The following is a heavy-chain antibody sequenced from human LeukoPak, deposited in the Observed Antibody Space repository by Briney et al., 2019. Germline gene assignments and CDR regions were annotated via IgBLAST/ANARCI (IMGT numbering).Heavy chain of an antibody. CDR2: TRNEANIYAT. CDR1: GFIFSDHY. V-gene: IGHV3-72*01. Sequence: GGSLRLSCAASGFIFSDHYMDWVRQAPGKGLEWVGRTRNEANIYATKYAASVKGRFTISRDDSKNSLYLQMNSLKTEDTAVYYCASPVGATTVRAFDIWGQGTMVTVSS. CDR3: ASPVGATTVRAFDI. J-gene: IGHJ3*02. D-gene: IGHD1-26*01.